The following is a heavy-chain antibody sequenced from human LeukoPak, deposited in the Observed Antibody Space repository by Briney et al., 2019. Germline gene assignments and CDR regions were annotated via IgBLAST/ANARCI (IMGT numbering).Heavy chain of an antibody. D-gene: IGHD6-13*01. CDR1: GGSISSYY. V-gene: IGHV4-59*01. J-gene: IGHJ4*02. Sequence: SETLSLTCTVSGGSISSYYWSWIRQPPGKGLEWIGYIYYSGSTNYNPSLESRGTISGDTSKNQFSLKLSSVTAADTAVYYCAREGSSWGEFDYWGQGTLVTVPS. CDR3: AREGSSWGEFDY. CDR2: IYYSGST.